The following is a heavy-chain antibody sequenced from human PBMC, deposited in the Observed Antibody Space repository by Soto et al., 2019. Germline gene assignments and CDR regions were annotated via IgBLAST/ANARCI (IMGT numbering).Heavy chain of an antibody. CDR1: GGSISSSSYY. V-gene: IGHV4-39*01. J-gene: IGHJ4*02. D-gene: IGHD6-13*01. Sequence: SETLSLTCTVSGGSISSSSYYWGWIRQPPGKGLEWIGSIYYSGSTYYNPSLKSRVTISVDTSKNQFSLKLSSVTAADTAVYYCARLTSSSWYYFDYWGQGTLVTVSS. CDR2: IYYSGST. CDR3: ARLTSSSWYYFDY.